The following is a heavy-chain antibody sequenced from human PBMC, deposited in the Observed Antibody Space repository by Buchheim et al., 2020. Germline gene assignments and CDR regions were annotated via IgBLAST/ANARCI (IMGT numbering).Heavy chain of an antibody. Sequence: QVQLQESGPGLVKLSGLLSLTCAVSGGSISSSNWWSWIPQPPGKGLVWIVEIYHCGSTNYNPSLKSRVTLSVDTSKNQFSLKLSSVTAADTAVYYCASTPDILTGYSDPWGQGTL. J-gene: IGHJ5*02. CDR2: IYHCGST. CDR3: ASTPDILTGYSDP. D-gene: IGHD3-9*01. CDR1: GGSISSSNW. V-gene: IGHV4-4*02.